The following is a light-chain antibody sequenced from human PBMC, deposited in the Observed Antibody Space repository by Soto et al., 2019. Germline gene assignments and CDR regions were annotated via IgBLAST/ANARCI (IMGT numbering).Light chain of an antibody. Sequence: EIVMTQSPATLSVSPGERVTLSCRASQSVSSNLAWYQQKPGQAPRLLIHGASTRATGIPARFSGSGSGTEFTLTISSLQSEDFAVYHCQQYVNWITFGQGTRLEIK. J-gene: IGKJ5*01. CDR3: QQYVNWIT. CDR2: GAS. V-gene: IGKV3-15*01. CDR1: QSVSSN.